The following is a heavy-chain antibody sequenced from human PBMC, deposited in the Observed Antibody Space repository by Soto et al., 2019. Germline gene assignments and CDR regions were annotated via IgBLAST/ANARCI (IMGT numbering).Heavy chain of an antibody. D-gene: IGHD6-6*01. CDR2: IYPDDSDT. Sequence: GEPLKISCKVSGYSFTNYCVAWVRQGPWKGLEWMGIIYPDDSDTRYSPSFQGQVSISADKSINTAYLQWSSLKASDTAFYYCARQGSIANRRNWLDPWGQGTLVTVSS. CDR1: GYSFTNYC. V-gene: IGHV5-51*01. CDR3: ARQGSIANRRNWLDP. J-gene: IGHJ5*02.